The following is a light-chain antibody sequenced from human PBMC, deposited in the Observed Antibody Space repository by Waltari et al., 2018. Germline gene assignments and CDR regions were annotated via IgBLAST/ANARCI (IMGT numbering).Light chain of an antibody. CDR2: AAS. V-gene: IGKV1-39*01. Sequence: DIQMTQSPSSLSASVGDRVTITCRTSQSISSYLNWYQQKPGKAPNLLIYAASSLQSGVPSRFSGSGSGTDFTLTISSLQPEDFATYYCQQSYSTPRWTFGQWTKVEIK. J-gene: IGKJ1*01. CDR3: QQSYSTPRWT. CDR1: QSISSY.